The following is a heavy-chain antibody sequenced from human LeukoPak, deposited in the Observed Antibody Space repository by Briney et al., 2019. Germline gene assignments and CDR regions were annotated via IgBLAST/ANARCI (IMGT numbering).Heavy chain of an antibody. Sequence: SETLSFTCAVYGGSFSGYYWSWIRQPPGKGLEGIGEINHSGSTNYNPSLKSRVTISGDTAKNPFSPKRSSVPAAHTAVYSCARETCSSPSCSENWFDPWGQGTLVTVSS. CDR2: INHSGST. D-gene: IGHD2-2*01. CDR3: ARETCSSPSCSENWFDP. V-gene: IGHV4-34*01. CDR1: GGSFSGYY. J-gene: IGHJ5*02.